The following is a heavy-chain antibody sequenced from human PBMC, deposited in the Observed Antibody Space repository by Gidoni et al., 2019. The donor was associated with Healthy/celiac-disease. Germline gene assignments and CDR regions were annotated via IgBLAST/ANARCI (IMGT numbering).Heavy chain of an antibody. CDR2: IYYSGST. CDR1: GGSISSYY. V-gene: IGHV4-59*01. D-gene: IGHD3-16*02. Sequence: QVQLQESGPGLVKPSETLSLTCTGSGGSISSYYWSWIRQPPGKGLEWIGYIYYSGSTNYNPSLKSRVTISVDTSKNQFSLKLSSVTAADTAVYYCARSPYYDYIWGSYHNYYYYGMDVWGQGTTVTVSS. J-gene: IGHJ6*02. CDR3: ARSPYYDYIWGSYHNYYYYGMDV.